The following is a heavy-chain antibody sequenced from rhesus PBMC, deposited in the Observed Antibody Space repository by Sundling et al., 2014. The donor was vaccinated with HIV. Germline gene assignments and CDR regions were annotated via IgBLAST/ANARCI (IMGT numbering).Heavy chain of an antibody. CDR3: ARPLEYCSSGYCSSDYYGLDS. J-gene: IGHJ6*01. D-gene: IGHD2-15*01. V-gene: IGHV1-198*02. CDR1: GFTFGSNA. Sequence: QVQLVQSGAEVKKPGASVKVSCKASGFTFGSNAISWVRQAPGQGLEWMGVIIPLVGITNYAEKFQGRVTITADTSTSTAYMELSSLRSEDTAVYYCARPLEYCSSGYCSSDYYGLDSWGQGVVVTVSS. CDR2: IIPLVGIT.